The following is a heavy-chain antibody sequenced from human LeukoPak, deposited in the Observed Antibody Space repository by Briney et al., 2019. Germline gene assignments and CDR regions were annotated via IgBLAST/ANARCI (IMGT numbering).Heavy chain of an antibody. D-gene: IGHD4-11*01. V-gene: IGHV4-59*08. CDR3: ARRDYNNYGRWFDP. CDR1: GGSISSYY. J-gene: IGHJ5*02. Sequence: PSETLSLTCSVSGGSISSYYWGWIRQTPGKGLEWIGYIYDSGSTKYNPSLGSRVTISADTSKHQITLKLRSVTAADTAVYYCARRDYNNYGRWFDPWGQGTLVTVSS. CDR2: IYDSGST.